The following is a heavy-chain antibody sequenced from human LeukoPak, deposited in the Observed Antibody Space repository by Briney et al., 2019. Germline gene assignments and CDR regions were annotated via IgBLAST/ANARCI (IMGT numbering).Heavy chain of an antibody. Sequence: GGSLRLSCAASGFTFSSYWMHWARQVPGKGLVWVSRINTDGSSTTYADSVKGRFTVSRDNAKNTLYLQMNSLRAEDTAVYYCARGGHTSSWNYFDYWGQGTLVTVSS. CDR3: ARGGHTSSWNYFDY. V-gene: IGHV3-74*01. D-gene: IGHD6-13*01. CDR1: GFTFSSYW. J-gene: IGHJ4*02. CDR2: INTDGSST.